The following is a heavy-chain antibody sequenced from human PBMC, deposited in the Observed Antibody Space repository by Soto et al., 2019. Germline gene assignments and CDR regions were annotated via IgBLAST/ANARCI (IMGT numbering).Heavy chain of an antibody. CDR2: IYSGGST. CDR3: ASLGYDSSDGYYSYGMDV. V-gene: IGHV3-53*01. CDR1: GFTVSSNY. J-gene: IGHJ6*02. Sequence: PGGSLRLSCAASGFTVSSNYMSWVRQAPGKGLEWVSVIYSGGSTYYADSVKGRFTISRDNSKNTLYLQMNSLRAEDTAVYYCASLGYDSSDGYYSYGMDVWCQGTTVTVSS. D-gene: IGHD3-22*01.